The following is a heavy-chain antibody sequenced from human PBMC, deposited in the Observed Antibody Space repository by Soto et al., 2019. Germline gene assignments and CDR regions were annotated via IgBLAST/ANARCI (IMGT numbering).Heavy chain of an antibody. V-gene: IGHV1-69*01. Sequence: QVQLVQSGAEVKKPGSSVKVSCKASGGTFSSYAISWVRQAPGQGLEWMGGIIPIFGTANYAQKFQGRVTITADESTSTAYMELSSLRSEDTAVYYCARDPPPYRSSTSCLRPYGMDVWGQGTTVTVSS. CDR1: GGTFSSYA. CDR2: IIPIFGTA. CDR3: ARDPPPYRSSTSCLRPYGMDV. D-gene: IGHD2-2*01. J-gene: IGHJ6*02.